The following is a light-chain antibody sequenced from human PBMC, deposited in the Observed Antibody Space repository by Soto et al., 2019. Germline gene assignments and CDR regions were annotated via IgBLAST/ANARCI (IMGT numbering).Light chain of an antibody. CDR2: EDT. J-gene: IGLJ2*01. CDR1: SPDL. V-gene: IGLV2-23*01. CDR3: CSYAGSSTLL. Sequence: QSVLTQPASVSGSPGQSITISCTGSPDLVSWYQQHPGSAPKLLIDEDTKRPSAVSERFSGSRSGNTASLTISGLQAEDEADYYCCSYAGSSTLLFGGGTKLTVL.